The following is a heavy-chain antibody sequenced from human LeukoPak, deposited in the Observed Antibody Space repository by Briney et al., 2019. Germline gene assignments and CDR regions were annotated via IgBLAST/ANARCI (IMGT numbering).Heavy chain of an antibody. J-gene: IGHJ5*02. CDR3: ARRSMTTVFS. D-gene: IGHD4-17*01. CDR2: ISSSSSTI. CDR1: GFTFSNYN. Sequence: GGSLRLSCAASGFTFSNYNMNWVRQAPGKGLEWVSYISSSSSTIYYADSVKGRFTISRDNAKNSLYLQMNSLRAEDTAVYYCARRSMTTVFSWGQGTLVTVSS. V-gene: IGHV3-48*01.